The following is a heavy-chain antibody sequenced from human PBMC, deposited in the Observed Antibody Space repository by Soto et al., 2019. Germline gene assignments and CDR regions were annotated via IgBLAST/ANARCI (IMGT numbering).Heavy chain of an antibody. D-gene: IGHD2-2*02. CDR2: IDPSDSYT. CDR1: GYSFTCYW. Sequence: PGESLKISCKGSGYSFTCYWISWVRQMPGKGLEWMGRIDPSDSYTNYSPSFQGHVTISADKSISTAYLQWSSLKASDTAMYYCARLRYCSSTSCYKGYYYYYGMDVWGQGTTVTVSS. CDR3: ARLRYCSSTSCYKGYYYYYGMDV. J-gene: IGHJ6*02. V-gene: IGHV5-10-1*01.